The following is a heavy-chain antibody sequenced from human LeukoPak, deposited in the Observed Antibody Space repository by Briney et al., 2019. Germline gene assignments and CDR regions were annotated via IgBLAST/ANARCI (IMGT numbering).Heavy chain of an antibody. V-gene: IGHV3-7*01. CDR2: IKQDGSEK. Sequence: GGSLRLSCAASGFTFSSYSMNWVRQAPGKGLEWVANIKQDGSEKYYVDSVKGRFTISRDNAKNSLYLQMNSLRAEDTAVYYCARITLRAFGAFDIWGQGTMVTVSS. D-gene: IGHD4-17*01. CDR3: ARITLRAFGAFDI. J-gene: IGHJ3*02. CDR1: GFTFSSYS.